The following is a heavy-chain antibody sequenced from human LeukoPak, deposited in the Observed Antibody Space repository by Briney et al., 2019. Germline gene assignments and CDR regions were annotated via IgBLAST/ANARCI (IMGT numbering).Heavy chain of an antibody. Sequence: SETLSLTCSVSGDSIRSSSYSWNWIRQPAGKGLEWIGHIYASGTTNYNPSLKSRVTMSVDMFKNKSSLKLRSMTAADTAVYYCAGRRGNYQGFDYWGQGTLVTVSS. V-gene: IGHV4-61*09. CDR1: GDSIRSSSYS. CDR2: IYASGTT. CDR3: AGRRGNYQGFDY. D-gene: IGHD1-7*01. J-gene: IGHJ4*02.